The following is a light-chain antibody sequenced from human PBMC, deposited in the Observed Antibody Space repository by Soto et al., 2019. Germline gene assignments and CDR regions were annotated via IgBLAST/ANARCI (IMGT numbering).Light chain of an antibody. V-gene: IGKV2-28*01. J-gene: IGKJ5*01. CDR2: LGS. CDR1: QSLLYTIGYNY. Sequence: DIVMTQSPLSLPVTPGEPASISCRSSQSLLYTIGYNYWDWYLQKPGQSPQLLIYLGSNRASGVSDRFSGSGSGTDFTLKISRVEAEDVGVYYCMQALQTPVTFGQGTRLEIK. CDR3: MQALQTPVT.